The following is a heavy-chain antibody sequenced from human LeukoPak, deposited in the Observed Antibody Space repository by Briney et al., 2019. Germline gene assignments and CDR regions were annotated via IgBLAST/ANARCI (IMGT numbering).Heavy chain of an antibody. J-gene: IGHJ4*02. CDR1: GGTISSSSYY. V-gene: IGHV4-39*01. CDR3: ARHVRFLEWLSSYYFDY. D-gene: IGHD3-3*01. Sequence: PSETLSLTXTVSGGTISSSSYYWGWISQPPGKGLEWIGSIYYSGTTYYNPSLKSRVTISVDTSKSQFSLRLTSVTAADTAVYYCARHVRFLEWLSSYYFDYWGQGTLVTVSS. CDR2: IYYSGTT.